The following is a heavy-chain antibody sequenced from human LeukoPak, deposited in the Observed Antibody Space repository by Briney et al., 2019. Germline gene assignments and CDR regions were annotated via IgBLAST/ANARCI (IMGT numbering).Heavy chain of an antibody. D-gene: IGHD4-17*01. CDR1: GYTFTSYY. CDR3: ARDLPGAHGDYVWFDP. V-gene: IGHV1-46*01. CDR2: INPSGGST. Sequence: GASVKVSCKASGYTFTSYYMHWVRQAPGQGLEWMGIINPSGGSTGYAQKFQGRVTMTRDTSTSTVYMELSSLRSEDTAVYYCARDLPGAHGDYVWFDPWGQGTLVTVSS. J-gene: IGHJ5*02.